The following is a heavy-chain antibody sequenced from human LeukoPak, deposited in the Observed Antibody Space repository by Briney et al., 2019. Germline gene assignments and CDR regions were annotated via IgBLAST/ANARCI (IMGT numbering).Heavy chain of an antibody. CDR2: ISHTEGT. J-gene: IGHJ4*02. CDR3: ARIRCGHSGSVCYNH. V-gene: IGHV4-34*01. Sequence: PSETLSLTCGVFGVSINDYYWSWIRQSPGKGLEWIGEISHTEGTRYNPSLESRVTMSVGTAENQLSLKLIFVTAADTAVYYCARIRCGHSGSVCYNHWGLGTLVTVSS. CDR1: GVSINDYY. D-gene: IGHD2-21*01.